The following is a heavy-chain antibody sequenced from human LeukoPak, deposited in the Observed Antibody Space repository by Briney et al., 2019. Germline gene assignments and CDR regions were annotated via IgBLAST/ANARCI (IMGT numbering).Heavy chain of an antibody. CDR2: IYYSGST. D-gene: IGHD2-15*01. V-gene: IGHV4-59*01. Sequence: PSETLSLTCTVSGGPISSYYWTWIRQPPGKGLEWIGYIYYSGSTNYNPSLKSRVTISVDTSKNQFFLKLSSVTAADTAVYYCASLTEYCSRGSCYLGWFDPWGQGTLVTVSS. CDR3: ASLTEYCSRGSCYLGWFDP. J-gene: IGHJ5*02. CDR1: GGPISSYY.